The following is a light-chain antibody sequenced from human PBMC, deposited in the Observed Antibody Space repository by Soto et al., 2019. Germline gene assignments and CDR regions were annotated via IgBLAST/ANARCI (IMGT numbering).Light chain of an antibody. V-gene: IGKV3D-20*02. CDR3: QQRSNWPPA. CDR2: GAS. CDR1: QSVMSNY. Sequence: EVVLTQSPGSPSLSPGERATLSCRASQSVMSNYLSWYQQKPGQPPRLLIYGASTRATGIPDRFSGSGSGTDFTLTISSLEPEDFAVYYCQQRSNWPPAFGPGTKVDIK. J-gene: IGKJ3*01.